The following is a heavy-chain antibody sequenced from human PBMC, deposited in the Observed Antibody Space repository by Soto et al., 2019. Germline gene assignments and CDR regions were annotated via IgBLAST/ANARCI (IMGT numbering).Heavy chain of an antibody. CDR3: VRAPEQRPFDY. CDR2: INSDGSSV. Sequence: EVQLVESGGGLVQPGGSLRLSCAASGFTLSDNWIHWVRRAPGKGLVWVSRINSDGSSVTYADSVKGRFTLSRDNAKNTWFLQMGSLRVEDTAVYYCVRAPEQRPFDYWGQGTLVTVSS. J-gene: IGHJ4*02. V-gene: IGHV3-74*03. CDR1: GFTLSDNW. D-gene: IGHD6-25*01.